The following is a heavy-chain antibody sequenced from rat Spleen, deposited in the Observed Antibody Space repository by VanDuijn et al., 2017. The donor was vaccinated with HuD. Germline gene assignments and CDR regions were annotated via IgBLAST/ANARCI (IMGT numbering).Heavy chain of an antibody. CDR3: ARQGGDTYYGF. V-gene: IGHV5-29*01. CDR2: ISYDGSST. D-gene: IGHD2-1*01. Sequence: EVQLVESDGGLVQPGRSLKLSCAASGFTFSDYYMAWVRQAPTKGLEWVATISYDGSSTYYRDSVKGRFTISRDNAKSTLYLQMDSLRSEDTATYYCARQGGDTYYGFWGPGTMVTVSS. J-gene: IGHJ1*01. CDR1: GFTFSDYY.